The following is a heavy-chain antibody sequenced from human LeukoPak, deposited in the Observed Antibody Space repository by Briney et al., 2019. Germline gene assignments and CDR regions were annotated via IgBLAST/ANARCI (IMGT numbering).Heavy chain of an antibody. J-gene: IGHJ4*02. CDR3: AKVEFNGGYCSGGSCYPYFVY. D-gene: IGHD2-15*01. V-gene: IGHV3-23*01. CDR1: GFTFSSYV. Sequence: GGSLRLSCAASGFTFSSYVMSWVRQAPGKGLEWVSAISDTGGSTYYADSVKGRFTISRDNSKSTLYLQMNYLRAEDTAVYYCAKVEFNGGYCSGGSCYPYFVYWGQGTLVTVSS. CDR2: ISDTGGST.